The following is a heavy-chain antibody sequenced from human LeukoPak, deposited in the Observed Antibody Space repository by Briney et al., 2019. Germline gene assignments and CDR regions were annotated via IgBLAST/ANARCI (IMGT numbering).Heavy chain of an antibody. CDR1: GGSISSYY. CDR2: IYYSGST. J-gene: IGHJ4*02. CDR3: ARHFVRVGVFDY. Sequence: PSETLSLTCTVSGGSISSYYWGWIRQPPGKGLEWIGSIYYSGSTYYNPSLKSRVTISVDTSKNQFSLKLSSVTAADTAVYYCARHFVRVGVFDYWGQGTLVTVSS. V-gene: IGHV4-39*01. D-gene: IGHD1-26*01.